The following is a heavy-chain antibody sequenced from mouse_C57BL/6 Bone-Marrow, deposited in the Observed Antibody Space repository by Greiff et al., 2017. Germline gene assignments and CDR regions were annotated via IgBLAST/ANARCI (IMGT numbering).Heavy chain of an antibody. J-gene: IGHJ2*01. Sequence: EVMLVESGAELVRPGASVKLSCTASGFNIKDDYMHWVKQRPEQGLEWIGWIAPENGDTEYASKFQGKATITADTSSNTAYLQLSSLTSEDTAVYYCTTGDDGYYFSYFDYWGQGTTLTVSS. D-gene: IGHD2-3*01. CDR3: TTGDDGYYFSYFDY. V-gene: IGHV14-4*01. CDR2: IAPENGDT. CDR1: GFNIKDDY.